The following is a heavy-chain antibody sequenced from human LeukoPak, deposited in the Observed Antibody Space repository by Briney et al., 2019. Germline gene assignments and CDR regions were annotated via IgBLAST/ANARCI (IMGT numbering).Heavy chain of an antibody. Sequence: ASVKVSCKASGGTFSSYAISWVRQAPGQGLEWMGGIIPIFGTANYAQKFQGRVTITADESTSTAYMELSSLRSEDTAVYYCARAFGTAMDNTGAFDIWGQGTMVTVSS. CDR3: ARAFGTAMDNTGAFDI. CDR2: IIPIFGTA. D-gene: IGHD5-18*01. J-gene: IGHJ3*02. CDR1: GGTFSSYA. V-gene: IGHV1-69*13.